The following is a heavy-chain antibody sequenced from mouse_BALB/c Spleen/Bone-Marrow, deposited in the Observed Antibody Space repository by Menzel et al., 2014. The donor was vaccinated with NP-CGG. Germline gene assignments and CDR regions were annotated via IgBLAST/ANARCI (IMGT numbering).Heavy chain of an antibody. CDR1: GFTFSNFG. V-gene: IGHV5-17*02. D-gene: IGHD2-1*01. CDR3: ARGRPIYYGNLYAMDY. Sequence: EVQLVESGGGLVQPGGSRKLSCAASGFTFSNFGMHWVRQAPEKGLEWVAYISSGSSTIYYADTVKGRFTISRDNPKNTLFLQMTSLRSEDTAMYYCARGRPIYYGNLYAMDYWGQGTSVTVSS. CDR2: ISSGSSTI. J-gene: IGHJ4*01.